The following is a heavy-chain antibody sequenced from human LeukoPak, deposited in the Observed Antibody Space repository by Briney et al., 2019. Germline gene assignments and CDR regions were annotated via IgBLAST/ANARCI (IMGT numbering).Heavy chain of an antibody. CDR3: AKVGDILTGYPPHFDY. CDR2: IRWNSGSI. CDR1: GFTFGDYA. D-gene: IGHD3-9*01. Sequence: PGGSLRLSCAASGFTFGDYAMHWVRQAPGKGLEWVAGIRWNSGSIGYADSVKGRFTISRDNAKNSLYLQMNSLRAEDTALYYCAKVGDILTGYPPHFDYWGQGTLVTVSS. J-gene: IGHJ4*02. V-gene: IGHV3-9*01.